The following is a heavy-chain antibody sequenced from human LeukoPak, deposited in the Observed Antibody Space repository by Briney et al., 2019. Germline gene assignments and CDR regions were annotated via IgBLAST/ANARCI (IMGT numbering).Heavy chain of an antibody. CDR1: GGSISSHY. Sequence: SETLSLTCTVSGGSISSHYWSWIRQPPGKGLEWIGYIYYSGSTNYNPSLNSRVTISVDTSKNQFSLKLSSVTAADTAVYYCARLGYDQYYYGMDVWGQGTTVTVSS. CDR2: IYYSGST. V-gene: IGHV4-59*08. CDR3: ARLGYDQYYYGMDV. D-gene: IGHD3-16*01. J-gene: IGHJ6*02.